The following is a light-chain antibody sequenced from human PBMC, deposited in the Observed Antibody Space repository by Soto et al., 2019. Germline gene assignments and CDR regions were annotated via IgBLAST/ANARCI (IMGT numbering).Light chain of an antibody. J-gene: IGLJ2*01. CDR1: SNDVGSYNR. Sequence: QSALTQPPSVSGSPGQSVTISCTGTSNDVGSYNRVSWYQQPPGTAPKLIIYEVSNRPSGVPDRFSGSKSGSTASLTISGLQAEDEADYYCSSFTSSCTLVFGGGTKLTVL. CDR2: EVS. CDR3: SSFTSSCTLV. V-gene: IGLV2-18*02.